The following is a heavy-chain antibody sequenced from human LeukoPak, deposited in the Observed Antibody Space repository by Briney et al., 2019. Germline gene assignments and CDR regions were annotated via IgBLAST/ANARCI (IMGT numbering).Heavy chain of an antibody. Sequence: PETLSLTCAVYGGSFSGYYWSWIRQPPGKGLEWIGEINHSGSTNYNPSLKSRVTISVDTSKNQFSLKLSSVTAADTAVYYCAREVQGGYEPNFGYWGQGTLVTVSS. D-gene: IGHD5-12*01. J-gene: IGHJ4*02. V-gene: IGHV4-34*01. CDR3: AREVQGGYEPNFGY. CDR2: INHSGST. CDR1: GGSFSGYY.